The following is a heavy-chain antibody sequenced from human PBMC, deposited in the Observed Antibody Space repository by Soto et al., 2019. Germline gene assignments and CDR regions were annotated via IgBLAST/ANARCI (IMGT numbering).Heavy chain of an antibody. CDR3: AKMSSGNFYDPVFS. J-gene: IGHJ4*02. CDR2: ISSSGNTI. D-gene: IGHD3-22*01. Sequence: QVQLVESGGGLVQTSGSLRIACVASGFTFSDYYMSWVRQAPGKGLEWVSYISSSGNTIYYADSVKGRFTISRDNAKNSVYLQMNSLRAEDTALYFGAKMSSGNFYDPVFSWGQGTLVTVSS. CDR1: GFTFSDYY. V-gene: IGHV3-11*01.